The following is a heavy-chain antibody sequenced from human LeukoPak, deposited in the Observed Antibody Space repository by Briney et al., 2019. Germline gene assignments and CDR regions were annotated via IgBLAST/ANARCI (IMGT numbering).Heavy chain of an antibody. D-gene: IGHD2-15*01. J-gene: IGHJ4*02. Sequence: PGGSLRLSCAASGFTFSRFGMNWVRQAPGKGLEWVSYISSSSSNNIYYADSVKGRFTISRDNAKNSLYLQMNSLRDEGTAVYYCAQKGGADNWGQGTLVTVSS. CDR1: GFTFSRFG. V-gene: IGHV3-48*02. CDR3: AQKGGADN. CDR2: ISSSSSNNI.